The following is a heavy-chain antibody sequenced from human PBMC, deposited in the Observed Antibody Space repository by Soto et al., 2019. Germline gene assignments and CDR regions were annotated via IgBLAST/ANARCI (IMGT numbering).Heavy chain of an antibody. D-gene: IGHD3-16*01. V-gene: IGHV1-18*01. Sequence: QVQLVQSGAEVKKPGASVRVSCKASGYTFTSNGLNWVRQAPGQGLEWLGWISGHNGNTNYAQRLQGRLTMTTDTSTSTAYMELRNLRSDDTAMYYCARDWGDDDYGDYWGQGTLVTVSS. CDR3: ARDWGDDDYGDY. CDR1: GYTFTSNG. CDR2: ISGHNGNT. J-gene: IGHJ4*02.